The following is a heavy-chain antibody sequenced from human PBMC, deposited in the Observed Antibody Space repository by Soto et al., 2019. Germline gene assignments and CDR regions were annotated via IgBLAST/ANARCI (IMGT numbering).Heavy chain of an antibody. V-gene: IGHV1-18*01. CDR3: ARDLDGRDGYNCGY. J-gene: IGHJ4*02. D-gene: IGHD5-12*01. CDR2: ISTYNVNT. CDR1: GYTFTSYS. Sequence: QVQLVQSGPEVKKPGASVKVSCKTSGYTFTSYSISWVRQAPGQGLEWMGWISTYNVNTFSAQKFEGRVTMTTDTSTSTAYMELGNLGSDDTAVYYCARDLDGRDGYNCGYWGQGTLVTVSS.